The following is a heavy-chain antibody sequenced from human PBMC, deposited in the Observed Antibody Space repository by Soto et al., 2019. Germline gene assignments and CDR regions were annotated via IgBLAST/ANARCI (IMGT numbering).Heavy chain of an antibody. CDR2: ISSSSSTI. J-gene: IGHJ4*02. Sequence: EVQLVESGGGLVQPGGSLRLSCAASGFTFSSYSMNWVRQAPGKGLEWVSFISSSSSTIYYADSVKGRFTISRDNAKNSLYLQMNRLRDEDTAVYYCARYSRYVEWRQGTLVTVSS. CDR1: GFTFSSYS. D-gene: IGHD5-12*01. CDR3: ARYSRYVE. V-gene: IGHV3-48*02.